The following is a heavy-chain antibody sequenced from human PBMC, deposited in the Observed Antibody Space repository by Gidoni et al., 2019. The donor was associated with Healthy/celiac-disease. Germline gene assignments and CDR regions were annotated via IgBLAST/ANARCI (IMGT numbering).Heavy chain of an antibody. Sequence: QVQLVESGGGVVQPGRSLRLSCAASGFTFSSYGTHWVRPAPGKGMECVAVIWYDGINKYYADSVKGRFTISRDNSKNTLYLQMNSLRAEDTAVYYCARGQSSGWWTPHETHDAFDIWGQGTMVTVSS. CDR1: GFTFSSYG. CDR2: IWYDGINK. CDR3: ARGQSSGWWTPHETHDAFDI. D-gene: IGHD6-19*01. J-gene: IGHJ3*02. V-gene: IGHV3-33*01.